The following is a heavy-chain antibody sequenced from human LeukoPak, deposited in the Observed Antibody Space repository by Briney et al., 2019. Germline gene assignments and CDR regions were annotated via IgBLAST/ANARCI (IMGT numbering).Heavy chain of an antibody. CDR2: INPSGGST. CDR1: GFTFNNYY. Sequence: ASVKVSCKASGFTFNNYYIHWVRQAPGQGLVWVGIINPSGGSTSYAQKLQGRVTMTRDTSTSTVYMELSSLRSEDTAVYYCAREPGVVVVVAATQSAFDIWGQGTMVTVSS. V-gene: IGHV1-46*02. D-gene: IGHD2-15*01. J-gene: IGHJ3*02. CDR3: AREPGVVVVVAATQSAFDI.